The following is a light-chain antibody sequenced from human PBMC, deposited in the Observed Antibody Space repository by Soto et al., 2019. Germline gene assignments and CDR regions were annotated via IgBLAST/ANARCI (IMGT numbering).Light chain of an antibody. CDR3: QQLNSYPLT. Sequence: IQLTQSPSSLSASVGDRVTITCRASQGISSYLAWYQQKPGKAPKLLIYAASTLQSGVSSRFSGSGFGTDFTLTISSLQPEDFATYYCQQLNSYPLTFGGGTKVDIK. V-gene: IGKV1-9*01. CDR2: AAS. J-gene: IGKJ4*01. CDR1: QGISSY.